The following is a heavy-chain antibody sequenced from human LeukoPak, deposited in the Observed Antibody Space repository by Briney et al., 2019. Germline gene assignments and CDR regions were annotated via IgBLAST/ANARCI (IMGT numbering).Heavy chain of an antibody. D-gene: IGHD6-19*01. Sequence: GGSLRLSCAASGFTFSNAWMSWVRQAPGKGLEWVGRIKSKTDGGTTDYAAPVKGRFTISRDDSKNTLYLQMNSLKTEDTAVYYCTTTYSSGWYADYYYYMDVWGKGTTVTISS. V-gene: IGHV3-15*01. CDR2: IKSKTDGGTT. J-gene: IGHJ6*03. CDR1: GFTFSNAW. CDR3: TTTYSSGWYADYYYYMDV.